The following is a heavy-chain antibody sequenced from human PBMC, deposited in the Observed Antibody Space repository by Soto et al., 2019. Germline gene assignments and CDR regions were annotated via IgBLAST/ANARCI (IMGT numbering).Heavy chain of an antibody. Sequence: QVQLQQWGAGLLKPSETLSLTCAVYGGSFSGYYWSWIRQPPGKGLEWIGEINHSGSTNYNPSLKSRVTISVDTSKNQFSLKLSSGTAADTAVYYCARDRHFQHWGQGTLVTVSS. J-gene: IGHJ1*01. CDR2: INHSGST. V-gene: IGHV4-34*01. CDR3: ARDRHFQH. CDR1: GGSFSGYY.